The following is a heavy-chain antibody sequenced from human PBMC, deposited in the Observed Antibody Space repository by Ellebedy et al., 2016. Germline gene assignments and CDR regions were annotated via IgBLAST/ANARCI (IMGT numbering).Heavy chain of an antibody. Sequence: ASVKVSCXASGYTFTGYYMHWVRQAPGQGLEWMGWMNPNSGDTNYAQRFQGRVSMTRDTSISTAYMELSSLTYDDTAVYYCARTERWGQGTLVTVSS. CDR3: ARTER. J-gene: IGHJ4*02. V-gene: IGHV1-2*02. CDR2: MNPNSGDT. CDR1: GYTFTGYY.